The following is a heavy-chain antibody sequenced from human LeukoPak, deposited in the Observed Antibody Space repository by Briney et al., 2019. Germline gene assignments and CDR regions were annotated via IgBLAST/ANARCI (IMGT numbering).Heavy chain of an antibody. D-gene: IGHD3-22*01. CDR2: IHHDGIT. J-gene: IGHJ5*02. V-gene: IGHV4-38-2*02. CDR3: ARVHYYDASDYSTSNWFDP. CDR1: GYSISSGYF. Sequence: PSETLSLTCSISGYSISSGYFWGWIRQPPGKGLEWIGNIHHDGITYYNPSLKSRVTISLDPSKNQFPLKLTSVAAADTALYHCARVHYYDASDYSTSNWFDPWGQGTLVTVSS.